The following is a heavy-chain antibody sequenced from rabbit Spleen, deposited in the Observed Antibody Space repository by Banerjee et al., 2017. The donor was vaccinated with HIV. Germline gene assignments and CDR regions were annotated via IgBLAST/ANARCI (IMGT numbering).Heavy chain of an antibody. Sequence: QQQLEESGGGLVKPGGTLTLTCKASGIDFSSYFYMCWVRQAPGKGLELIACIYTSSGSTWYASWVNGRFTISRSTSLNTVDLQMTSRTAADTATYFCARDLENYAYTSYLDLWGPGTLVTVS. CDR2: IYTSSGST. CDR3: ARDLENYAYTSYLDL. D-gene: IGHD8-1*01. J-gene: IGHJ4*01. CDR1: GIDFSSYFY. V-gene: IGHV1S43*01.